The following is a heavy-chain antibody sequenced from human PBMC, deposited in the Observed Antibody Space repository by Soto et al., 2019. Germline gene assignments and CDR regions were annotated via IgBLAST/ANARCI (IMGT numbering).Heavy chain of an antibody. V-gene: IGHV3-13*01. Sequence: PGGSLRLSCAASGFTFSSYDMHWVRQATGKGLEWVSAIGTAGDTYYPGSVKGRFTISRENAKNSLYLQMNSLRAEDTAVYYCTRNTVTTSGYYGMDVWGQGTTVTV. D-gene: IGHD4-17*01. J-gene: IGHJ6*02. CDR3: TRNTVTTSGYYGMDV. CDR2: IGTAGDT. CDR1: GFTFSSYD.